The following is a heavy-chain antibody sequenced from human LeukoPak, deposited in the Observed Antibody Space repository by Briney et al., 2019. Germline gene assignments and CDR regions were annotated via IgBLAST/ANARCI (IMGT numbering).Heavy chain of an antibody. Sequence: PGGSLRLSCAASGFTFSSYGMHWVRQAPGKGLEWVAVIWYDGSNKYYADSVKGRFTISRDNSKNTLYLQMNSLRAEDTAVYYCASTNPNTAMVIYDWGQGTLVTVSS. CDR2: IWYDGSNK. CDR3: ASTNPNTAMVIYD. J-gene: IGHJ4*02. D-gene: IGHD5-18*01. CDR1: GFTFSSYG. V-gene: IGHV3-33*01.